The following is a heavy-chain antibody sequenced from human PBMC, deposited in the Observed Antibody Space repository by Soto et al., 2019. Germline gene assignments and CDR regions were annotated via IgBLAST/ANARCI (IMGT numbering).Heavy chain of an antibody. CDR2: TYYRYKWYN. V-gene: IGHV6-1*01. D-gene: IGHD3-16*01. J-gene: IGHJ4*03. CDR1: GDSVSGNSAA. CDR3: AREFPYYESSDSYFDY. Sequence: SQTLSLTCAISGDSVSGNSAAWNSIRQSPSRGLEWLGRTYYRYKWYNDYAVSVKSRITVTPDTSKNQFSLHLNSVTPEDTAVYYLAREFPYYESSDSYFDYWGQGALVTVSS.